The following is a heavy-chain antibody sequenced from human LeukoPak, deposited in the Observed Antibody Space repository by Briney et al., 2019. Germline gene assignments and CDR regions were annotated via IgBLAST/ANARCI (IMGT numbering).Heavy chain of an antibody. D-gene: IGHD3-9*01. Sequence: GGSLRLSCEASGFTFSNFCISWVRQAPGKGLEWVAHIKPDGSETYYVDSVKGRFTISRDNTRNSLYLQMNSLRAEDTAVYYCASDQASDTFTIPFGCWGQGTLVTVSS. CDR3: ASDQASDTFTIPFGC. J-gene: IGHJ4*02. V-gene: IGHV3-7*01. CDR2: IKPDGSET. CDR1: GFTFSNFC.